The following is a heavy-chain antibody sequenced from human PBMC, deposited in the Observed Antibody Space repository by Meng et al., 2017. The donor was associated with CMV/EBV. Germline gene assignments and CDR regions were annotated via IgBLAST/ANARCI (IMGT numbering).Heavy chain of an antibody. CDR1: GGSISNGDYY. CDR2: IYYSGST. V-gene: IGHV4-30-4*08. CDR3: ARVTSRVAGAFDY. Sequence: QVQLQESGPGLVKPSQPLSLPCTVSGGSISNGDYYWSWIRQPPGKGLEWIGYIYYSGSTYYNPSLKSRVTISVDTSKNQFSLKLSSVTAADTAVYYCARVTSRVAGAFDYWGQGTLVTVSS. J-gene: IGHJ4*02. D-gene: IGHD1-14*01.